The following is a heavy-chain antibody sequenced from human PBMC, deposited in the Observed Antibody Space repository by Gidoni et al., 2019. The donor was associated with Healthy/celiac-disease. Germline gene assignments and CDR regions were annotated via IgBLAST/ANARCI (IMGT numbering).Heavy chain of an antibody. CDR2: ISWNRGSI. Sequence: EVQLVESGGGLVQPGRSLRLSCAASGFPFDDYAMHWVRQAPGKGLEWVSGISWNRGSIGYADSVKGRFTISRDNAKNSLYLQMNSLRAEDTALYYCAKDGGMGGWGQGTLVTVSS. CDR3: AKDGGMGG. D-gene: IGHD3-16*01. CDR1: GFPFDDYA. J-gene: IGHJ4*02. V-gene: IGHV3-9*01.